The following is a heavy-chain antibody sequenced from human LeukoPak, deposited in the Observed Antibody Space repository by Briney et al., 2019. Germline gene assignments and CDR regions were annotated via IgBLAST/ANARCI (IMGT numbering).Heavy chain of an antibody. CDR1: GGSISSYY. CDR3: ARGGYYDSSGYYYPYYFDY. J-gene: IGHJ4*02. V-gene: IGHV4-4*07. CDR2: IYTSGST. Sequence: SETLSLACTVSGGSISSYYWSWIRQPAGKGLEWIGRIYTSGSTNYNPSLKSRVTMSVDTSKNQFSLKLSSVTAADTAVYYCARGGYYDSSGYYYPYYFDYWGQGTLVTVSS. D-gene: IGHD3-22*01.